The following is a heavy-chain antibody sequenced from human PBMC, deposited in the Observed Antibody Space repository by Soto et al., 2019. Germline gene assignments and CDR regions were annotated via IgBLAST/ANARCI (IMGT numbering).Heavy chain of an antibody. CDR3: ARRRYCSSTSCYRTNYYYGMDV. D-gene: IGHD2-2*01. CDR2: IGPSDSYT. V-gene: IGHV5-10-1*01. J-gene: IGHJ6*02. Sequence: PGESLKIACKGSGYSFTSYWISWVRQMPGKGLEWMGRIGPSDSYTNYSPSFQGHVTISADKSISTAYLQWSSLKASDAAMYYCARRRYCSSTSCYRTNYYYGMDVWGQGTTVTV. CDR1: GYSFTSYW.